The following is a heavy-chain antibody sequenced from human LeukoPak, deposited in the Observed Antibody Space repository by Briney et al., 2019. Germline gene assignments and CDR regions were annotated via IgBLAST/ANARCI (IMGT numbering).Heavy chain of an antibody. Sequence: SETLSLTCAVSGYSISSGYYWGWIRQLPGKGLEWIGSIYHSGNTYYNPSLKSRVTISVDTSKNQFSLKLSSVTAADTAVYYCARRLGAYYDPSFDYWGQGTLVTVSS. J-gene: IGHJ4*02. CDR2: IYHSGNT. V-gene: IGHV4-38-2*01. D-gene: IGHD3-3*01. CDR1: GYSISSGYY. CDR3: ARRLGAYYDPSFDY.